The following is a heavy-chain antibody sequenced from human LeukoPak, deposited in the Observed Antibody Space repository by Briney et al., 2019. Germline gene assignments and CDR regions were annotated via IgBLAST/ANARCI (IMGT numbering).Heavy chain of an antibody. Sequence: SETLSLTCTVSGGSISSSYWSWIRQPPGKGLEWIGYIYYSGSTNYNPSFKSRVAISVDTSKNQFSLTLSSVTAADTAVYYCARGWGFFDYWGQGTLVTVSS. J-gene: IGHJ4*02. V-gene: IGHV4-59*08. CDR1: GGSISSSY. CDR2: IYYSGST. D-gene: IGHD7-27*01. CDR3: ARGWGFFDY.